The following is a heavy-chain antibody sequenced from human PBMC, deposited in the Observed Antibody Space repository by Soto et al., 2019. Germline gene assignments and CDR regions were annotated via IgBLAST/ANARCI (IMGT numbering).Heavy chain of an antibody. Sequence: VASVKVSCKASGYTFTSYGISWVRQAPGQGLEWMGWISAYNGNTNYAQKLQGRVTMTTDTSTSTAYMELRSLRSDDTAVYYCARDSGYSGYDSNWFDPWGQGTLVTVSS. V-gene: IGHV1-18*01. CDR1: GYTFTSYG. D-gene: IGHD5-12*01. J-gene: IGHJ5*02. CDR3: ARDSGYSGYDSNWFDP. CDR2: ISAYNGNT.